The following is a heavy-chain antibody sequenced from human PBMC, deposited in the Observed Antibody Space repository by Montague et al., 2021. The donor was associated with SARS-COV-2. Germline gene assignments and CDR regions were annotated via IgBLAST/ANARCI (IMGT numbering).Heavy chain of an antibody. D-gene: IGHD3-10*01. Sequence: SETLSLTCSSLVSSFCGDDWKWTRLHPRHGLESYGEFNHSESTNYNPSLKSRVTMSVDTSKNQFSLKLSSVTAADTAVYYCARGARQGYGFCLGSFDSWGQGTLVTVSS. V-gene: IGHV4-34*01. CDR2: FNHSEST. CDR3: ARGARQGYGFCLGSFDS. J-gene: IGHJ4*02. CDR1: VSSFCGDD.